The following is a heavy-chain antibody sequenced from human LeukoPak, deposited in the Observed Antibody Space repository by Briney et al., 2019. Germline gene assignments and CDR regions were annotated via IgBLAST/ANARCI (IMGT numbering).Heavy chain of an antibody. CDR2: INPNSGGT. J-gene: IGHJ4*02. CDR3: ARAAYEYCSGGSCYYY. CDR1: GYTFTCYY. Sequence: GASVKVSCKASGYTFTCYYMHWVRQAPGQGLEWMGWINPNSGGTNYAQKFQGRVTMTRDTSISTAYMELSRLRSDDTAVYYCARAAYEYCSGGSCYYYWGQGTLVTVSS. V-gene: IGHV1-2*02. D-gene: IGHD2-15*01.